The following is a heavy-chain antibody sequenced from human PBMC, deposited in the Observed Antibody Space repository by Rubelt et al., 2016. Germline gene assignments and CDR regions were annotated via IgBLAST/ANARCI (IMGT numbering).Heavy chain of an antibody. CDR1: GFTFSRYG. CDR2: IRYDGSNK. CDR3: AKVGGGRVGAFDY. Sequence: VQLVESGGDLVQPGGSLRLSCAASGFTFSRYGMHWVRQAPGKGLEWVAFIRYDGSNKYYADSVKGRFTISRDNSKNTLYLQMNSLRAEDTAVYYCAKVGGGRVGAFDYWGQGTLVTVSS. D-gene: IGHD1-26*01. J-gene: IGHJ4*02. V-gene: IGHV3-30*02.